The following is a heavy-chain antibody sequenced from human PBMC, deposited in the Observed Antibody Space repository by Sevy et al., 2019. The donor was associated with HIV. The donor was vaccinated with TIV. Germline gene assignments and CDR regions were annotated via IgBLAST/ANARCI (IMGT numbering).Heavy chain of an antibody. CDR1: GGSISSGAYY. V-gene: IGHV4-31*03. J-gene: IGHJ5*02. CDR2: IYYSGST. D-gene: IGHD1-26*01. CDR3: ARSKSGREGAYWVDP. Sequence: SETLSLTCTVSGGSISSGAYYWSWIRQHPGKGLECIGYIYYSGSTYYNPSLKSRVTISVDTSKNQFSLSLSSVTAADTSVYYCARSKSGREGAYWVDPWGQGTLVTVSS.